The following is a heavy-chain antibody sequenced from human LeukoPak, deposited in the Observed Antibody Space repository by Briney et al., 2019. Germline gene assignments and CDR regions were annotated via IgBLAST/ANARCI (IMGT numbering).Heavy chain of an antibody. J-gene: IGHJ4*02. Sequence: SETLSLTCTVSGGSISSYYWSWIRQPPGKGLEWIGYIYYSGSTNYNPPLKSRVTISVDTSKNQFSLKLSSVTAADTAVYYCARATQQQLEDTYYFDYWGQGTLVTVSS. CDR1: GGSISSYY. V-gene: IGHV4-59*01. D-gene: IGHD6-13*01. CDR2: IYYSGST. CDR3: ARATQQQLEDTYYFDY.